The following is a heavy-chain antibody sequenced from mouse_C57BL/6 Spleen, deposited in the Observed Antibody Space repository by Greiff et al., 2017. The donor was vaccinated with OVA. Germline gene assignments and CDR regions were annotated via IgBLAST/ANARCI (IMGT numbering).Heavy chain of an antibody. Sequence: VQLQQSGAELARPGASVKLSCKASGYTFTSYGISWVKQRTGQGLEWIGEIYPRSGNTYYNEKVKGKATLTADKSSSTAYMELRSLTSEDSAVYFCANYYGSSPPWFAYWGQGTLVTVSA. V-gene: IGHV1-81*01. CDR1: GYTFTSYG. J-gene: IGHJ3*01. D-gene: IGHD1-1*01. CDR2: IYPRSGNT. CDR3: ANYYGSSPPWFAY.